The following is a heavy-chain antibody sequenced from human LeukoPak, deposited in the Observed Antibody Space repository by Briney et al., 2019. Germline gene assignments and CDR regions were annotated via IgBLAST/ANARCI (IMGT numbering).Heavy chain of an antibody. CDR1: GFTFSSSS. CDR3: ASERYNWNYAFDY. CDR2: ISSGSSYI. J-gene: IGHJ4*02. Sequence: PGGSLRLPCAASGFTFSSSSMNWVRQAPGKGLGWVSSISSGSSYIYYADPLKGRFTVSRDNAKNSLYLQMNSLRAEDTAVYYCASERYNWNYAFDYWGQGILVTVSS. V-gene: IGHV3-21*01. D-gene: IGHD1-7*01.